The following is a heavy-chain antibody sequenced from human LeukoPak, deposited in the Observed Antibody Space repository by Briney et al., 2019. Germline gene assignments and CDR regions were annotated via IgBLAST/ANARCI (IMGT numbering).Heavy chain of an antibody. D-gene: IGHD1-26*01. CDR2: IYPGDSDT. V-gene: IGHV5-51*01. J-gene: IGHJ3*02. CDR1: GYSFTSYW. Sequence: GESLKISCKGSGYSFTSYWIGWVRQMPGKGLEGMGIIYPGDSDTRYSPSFQGQVTISADRSISTAYLQWSSLKASDTAMYYCARPMEGSYYFHDAFDIWGQGTMVTVSS. CDR3: ARPMEGSYYFHDAFDI.